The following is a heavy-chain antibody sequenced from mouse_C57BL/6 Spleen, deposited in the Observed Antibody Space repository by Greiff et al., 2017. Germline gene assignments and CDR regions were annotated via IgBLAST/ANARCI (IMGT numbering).Heavy chain of an antibody. V-gene: IGHV1-7*01. CDR3: ARWTPIYYGNYDYAMDY. CDR1: GYTFTSYW. D-gene: IGHD2-1*01. CDR2: INPSSGYT. J-gene: IGHJ4*01. Sequence: QVPLQQSGAELAKPGASVKLSCKASGYTFTSYWMHWVKQRPGQGLEWIGYINPSSGYTKYNQKFKDKATLTADKSSSTAYMQRSSLTYEDSAVYYCARWTPIYYGNYDYAMDYWGQGTSGTVSS.